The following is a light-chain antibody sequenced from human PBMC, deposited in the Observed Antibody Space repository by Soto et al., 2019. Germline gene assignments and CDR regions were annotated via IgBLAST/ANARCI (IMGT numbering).Light chain of an antibody. CDR3: AAWDDSLSGWV. Sequence: QSVLTQPPSVSGAPGQRVTISCTGSGSNIGAGYDVHWYQQLPGIAPKLLINGNNNRPSGVPDRISGSKSGTSASLAIAGLQAEDEADYYCAAWDDSLSGWVFGGGTKLTVL. CDR2: GNN. J-gene: IGLJ3*02. V-gene: IGLV1-40*01. CDR1: GSNIGAGYD.